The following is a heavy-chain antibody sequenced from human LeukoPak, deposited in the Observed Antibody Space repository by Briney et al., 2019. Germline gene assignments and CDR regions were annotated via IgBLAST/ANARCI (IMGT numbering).Heavy chain of an antibody. CDR3: ARDRGEEEQLVRFDY. CDR1: GFTFSSYS. V-gene: IGHV3-48*02. Sequence: GGSLRLSCAASGFTFSSYSMNWVRQAPGKGLEWVSYISSSSSTIYYADSVKGRFTIPRDNAKNSLYLQMNSLRDEDTAVYYCARDRGEEEQLVRFDYWGQGTLVTVSS. J-gene: IGHJ4*02. D-gene: IGHD6-6*01. CDR2: ISSSSSTI.